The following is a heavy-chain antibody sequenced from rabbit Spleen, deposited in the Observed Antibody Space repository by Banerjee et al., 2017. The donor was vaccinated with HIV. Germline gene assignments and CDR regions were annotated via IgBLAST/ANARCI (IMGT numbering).Heavy chain of an antibody. V-gene: IGHV1S7*01. Sequence: QLVESGGGLVQPGGSLKLSCKASGFSFNIDYFPCWVRQAPGKGLEWIACINGVTGKAVYASWAKGRFTFSSHNAQNTLYLQLNSLTAADTATYFCARDTATSFSTYGMDLWGPGTLVTVS. J-gene: IGHJ6*01. CDR1: GFSFNIDY. D-gene: IGHD1-1*01. CDR3: ARDTATSFSTYGMDL. CDR2: INGVTGKA.